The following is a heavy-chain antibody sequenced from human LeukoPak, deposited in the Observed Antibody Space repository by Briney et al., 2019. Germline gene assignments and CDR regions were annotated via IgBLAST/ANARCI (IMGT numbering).Heavy chain of an antibody. V-gene: IGHV3-21*01. Sequence: GGSLRLSCAASGFTFSSYGMNWVRQAPGKGLEWVSSISSRSSYIYYADSVKGRFTISRDNAKNSLYLQMNSLRAEDTAVYYCARDSRYTAGIWYSSSWSWFDPWGQGTLVTVSS. CDR3: ARDSRYTAGIWYSSSWSWFDP. CDR1: GFTFSSYG. D-gene: IGHD6-13*01. CDR2: ISSRSSYI. J-gene: IGHJ5*02.